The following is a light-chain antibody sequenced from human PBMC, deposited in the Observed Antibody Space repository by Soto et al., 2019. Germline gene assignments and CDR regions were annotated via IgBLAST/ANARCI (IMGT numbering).Light chain of an antibody. CDR2: WTS. V-gene: IGKV4-1*01. J-gene: IGKJ1*01. CDR1: QSLFSSTTNRSY. Sequence: DIVMTQSPDSLAVSLGERATINCRASQSLFSSTTNRSYLAWYQQKAGQPPQLLLYWTSTRKSGVPGRFGGSGSGTDFTLSISSLQAEDVAVYFCQQHNVSPRTFGQGTKVEIK. CDR3: QQHNVSPRT.